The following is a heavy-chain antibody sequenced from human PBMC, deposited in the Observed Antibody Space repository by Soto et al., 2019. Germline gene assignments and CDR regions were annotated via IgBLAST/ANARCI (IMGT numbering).Heavy chain of an antibody. CDR3: ARDTCSGGSCYFYYYYYYMDV. V-gene: IGHV3-21*01. CDR1: GFTFSSYS. Sequence: GGSLRLSCAASGFTFSSYSMNWVRQAPGKGLEWVSSISSSSSYIYYADSVKGRFTISRDNAKNSLYLQMNSLRAEDTAVYYCARDTCSGGSCYFYYYYYYMDVWGKGTTVTVSS. J-gene: IGHJ6*03. D-gene: IGHD2-15*01. CDR2: ISSSSSYI.